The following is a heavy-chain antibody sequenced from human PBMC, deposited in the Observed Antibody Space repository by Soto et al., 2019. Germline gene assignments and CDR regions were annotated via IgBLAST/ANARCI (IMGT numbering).Heavy chain of an antibody. CDR2: IKSKPDGGTT. D-gene: IGHD3-16*01. CDR1: GFIFSNAW. V-gene: IGHV3-15*01. J-gene: IGHJ4*02. CDR3: ATGAFLDF. Sequence: GGSLRLSCADSGFIFSNAWMNWVRQSPGKGLEWVGRIKSKPDGGTTDYTAPVKGRFTISRDDSKNTVYLQMNGLKTEDTAVYFCATGAFLDFWGQGALVTVSS.